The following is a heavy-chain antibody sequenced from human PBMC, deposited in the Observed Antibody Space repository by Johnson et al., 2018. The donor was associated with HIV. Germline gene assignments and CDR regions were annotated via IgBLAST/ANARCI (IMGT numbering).Heavy chain of an antibody. CDR3: ARPIARGASDI. CDR2: IKQDGSEK. Sequence: SWVRQAPGKGLEWVANIKQDGSEKYYVDSVRGRFTISRDNAKNSLYLQMNSLRAEDTAVYYCARPIARGASDIWGQGTMVTVSS. V-gene: IGHV3-7*05. D-gene: IGHD3-10*01. J-gene: IGHJ3*02.